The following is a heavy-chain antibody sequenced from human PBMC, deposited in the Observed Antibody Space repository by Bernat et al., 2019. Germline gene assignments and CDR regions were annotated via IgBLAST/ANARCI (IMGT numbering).Heavy chain of an antibody. D-gene: IGHD6-6*01. CDR1: GFTLSDSE. CDR2: ISSSGNSK. J-gene: IGHJ4*02. Sequence: EVQLVESGGGLVQPGGSLRLSCVASGFTLSDSEMNWVRQAPGKGLEWTSYISSSGNSKYYADSVKGRFTISRDNAKNSLYLQMNSLRVEDTAVYYCAKVGRSTSPGYWGQGTLVTVSS. V-gene: IGHV3-48*03. CDR3: AKVGRSTSPGY.